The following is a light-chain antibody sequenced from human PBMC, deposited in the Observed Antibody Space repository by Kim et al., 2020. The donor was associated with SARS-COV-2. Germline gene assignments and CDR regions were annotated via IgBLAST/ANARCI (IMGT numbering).Light chain of an antibody. CDR2: SNS. CDR3: QSYDSSLSGYV. V-gene: IGLV1-40*01. J-gene: IGLJ1*01. Sequence: VTIPCTGSSSNMRAGYDVQWYQKLPGTAPKLLICSNSNRPSGVPDRFSGSKSGTSASLAITGLQAEDEADYYCQSYDSSLSGYVFGTGTKVTVL. CDR1: SSNMRAGYD.